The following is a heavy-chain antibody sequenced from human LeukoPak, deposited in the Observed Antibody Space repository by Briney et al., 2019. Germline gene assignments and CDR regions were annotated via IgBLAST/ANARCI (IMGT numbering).Heavy chain of an antibody. CDR1: GYTFTSYG. J-gene: IGHJ4*02. D-gene: IGHD4-23*01. Sequence: ASVKVSCKASGYTFTSYGISWVRQAPGQGLEWMGTMNPRGGSTNYAQKFQGRVTMIRDPSTSTVYMELSSLRFEDTAVYYCARVDDYGGNSVGYWGQGTLVTVSS. V-gene: IGHV1-46*01. CDR2: MNPRGGST. CDR3: ARVDDYGGNSVGY.